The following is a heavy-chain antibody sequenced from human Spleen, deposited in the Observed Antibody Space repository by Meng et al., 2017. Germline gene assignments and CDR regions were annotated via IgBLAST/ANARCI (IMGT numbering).Heavy chain of an antibody. CDR1: GGSISTTKW. Sequence: QGQLQGSGPGLVKPSGTLSLPCAVPGGSISTTKWWNWVRQTPGKGLEWVGEIYHSGSTNYNPSLKSRVTMSVDKSKNQFSLKLTSVTAADTAVYYCASYNSGWPQFGSWGQGILVTVSS. D-gene: IGHD6-19*01. J-gene: IGHJ4*02. CDR3: ASYNSGWPQFGS. CDR2: IYHSGST. V-gene: IGHV4-4*02.